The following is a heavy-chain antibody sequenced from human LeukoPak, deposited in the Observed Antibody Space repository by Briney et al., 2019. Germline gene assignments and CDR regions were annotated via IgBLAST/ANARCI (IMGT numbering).Heavy chain of an antibody. CDR1: GYTFTSYD. CDR2: RNPNSGNT. J-gene: IGHJ4*02. CDR3: ARGRRDGYKLHFDY. D-gene: IGHD5-24*01. Sequence: ASVKVSCKASGYTFTSYDINWVRQATGQGLEWMGWRNPNSGNTGYAQKFQGRVTMTRNTSISTAYMELSSLRSEDTAVYYCARGRRDGYKLHFDYWGQGTLVTVSS. V-gene: IGHV1-8*01.